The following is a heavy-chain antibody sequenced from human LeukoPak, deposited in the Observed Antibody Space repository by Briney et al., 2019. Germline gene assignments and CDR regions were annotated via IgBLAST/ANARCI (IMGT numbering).Heavy chain of an antibody. Sequence: ASVKVSCKASGYTFTSYDINWVRQATGQGLEWMGWMNPNSGNTGYAQKFQGRVTMTRNTSISTAYMELSSLRSEDTAMYYCARRGGKNYGDYLLYYYYMDVWGKGTTVTVSS. CDR2: MNPNSGNT. D-gene: IGHD4-17*01. J-gene: IGHJ6*03. V-gene: IGHV1-8*01. CDR1: GYTFTSYD. CDR3: ARRGGKNYGDYLLYYYYMDV.